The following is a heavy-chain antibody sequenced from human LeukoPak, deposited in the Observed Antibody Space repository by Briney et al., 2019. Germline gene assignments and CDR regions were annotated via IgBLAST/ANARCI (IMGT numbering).Heavy chain of an antibody. CDR3: AKGYCSSSSCYSYAFDI. CDR2: IRYDGSNK. V-gene: IGHV3-30*02. Sequence: LPGGSLRLSCAASGFTFSSYGMHWVRQAPGKGLEWVAFIRYDGSNKYYADSVKGRFTVSRDNSKDTLFLQMNSLRAEDTAVYYCAKGYCSSSSCYSYAFDIWGQGTVVTVSS. J-gene: IGHJ3*02. D-gene: IGHD2-2*01. CDR1: GFTFSSYG.